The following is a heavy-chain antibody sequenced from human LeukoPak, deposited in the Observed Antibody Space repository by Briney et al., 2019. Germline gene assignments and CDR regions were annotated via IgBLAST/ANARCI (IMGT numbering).Heavy chain of an antibody. D-gene: IGHD3-22*01. J-gene: IGHJ6*02. CDR2: IYYSGST. CDR3: ARDANYYDSSGYYFYYGMDV. V-gene: IGHV4-31*03. CDR1: GGSISSGGYY. Sequence: PSQTLSLTCTVSGGSISSGGYYWGWIRQHPGKGLEWIGYIYYSGSTYYNPSLKSRVTISVDTSKNQFSLKLSSVTAADTAVYYCARDANYYDSSGYYFYYGMDVWGQGTTVTVSS.